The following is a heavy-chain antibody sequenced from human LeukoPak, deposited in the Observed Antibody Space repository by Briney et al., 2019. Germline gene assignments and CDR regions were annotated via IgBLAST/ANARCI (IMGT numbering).Heavy chain of an antibody. CDR3: ARESGSGRVGDHYFDY. CDR1: GFTVSXXX. D-gene: IGHD3-10*01. Sequence: GGSLRLSCAASGFTVSXXXXXXVRXAXXXXXXXXXXIYRGGNTYYAESVXXXFXXXRDNSKNTLYLQLNSLRAEDTAVYYCARESGSGRVGDHYFDYWGQGTLVTVSS. J-gene: IGHJ4*02. CDR2: IYRGGNT. V-gene: IGHV3-53*01.